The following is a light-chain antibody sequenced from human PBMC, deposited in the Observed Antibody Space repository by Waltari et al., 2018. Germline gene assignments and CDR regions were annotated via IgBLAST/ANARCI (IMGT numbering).Light chain of an antibody. Sequence: QSVLTQPPSMSGAPGQSVTISCPGSSTHIGAGHDVPWYQVFPGTAPKRHIYGNHNRPSGVPDRFSGSKSDTSASLAIGGLQAEDEADYYCQSFDIRLSGGVVFGGGTKVTVL. CDR3: QSFDIRLSGGVV. CDR2: GNH. J-gene: IGLJ3*02. CDR1: STHIGAGHD. V-gene: IGLV1-40*01.